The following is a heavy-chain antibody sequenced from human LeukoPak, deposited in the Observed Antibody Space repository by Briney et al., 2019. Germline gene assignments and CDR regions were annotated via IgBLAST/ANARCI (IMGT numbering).Heavy chain of an antibody. CDR3: ARILLWFGELLHDY. V-gene: IGHV1-18*01. J-gene: IGHJ4*02. D-gene: IGHD3-10*01. CDR1: GYTFTSYG. Sequence: ASVKVPCKASGYTFTSYGISWVRQAPGQGLEWMGWISAYNGNTNYAQKLQGRVTMTTDTSTSTAYMELRSLRSDDTAVYYCARILLWFGELLHDYWGQGTLVTVSS. CDR2: ISAYNGNT.